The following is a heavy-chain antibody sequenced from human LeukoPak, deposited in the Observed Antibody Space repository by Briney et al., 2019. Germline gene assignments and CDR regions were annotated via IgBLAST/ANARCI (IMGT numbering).Heavy chain of an antibody. J-gene: IGHJ3*02. V-gene: IGHV3-9*01. CDR2: ISWNSGSI. CDR3: TRDREWLQPDDAFDI. Sequence: GGSLRLSCAASGFTFDDYAKHWVRQATGKGLEWVSAISWNSGSIGYADSVKGRFTISRDNAKNSLYLQMNSLKTEDTAVYYCTRDREWLQPDDAFDIWGQGTMVTVSS. CDR1: GFTFDDYA. D-gene: IGHD6-19*01.